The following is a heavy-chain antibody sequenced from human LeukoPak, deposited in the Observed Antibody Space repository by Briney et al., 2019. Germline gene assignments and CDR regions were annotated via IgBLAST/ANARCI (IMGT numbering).Heavy chain of an antibody. Sequence: GGSLRLSCAASGFNFSSYWMHWVRQAPGKGLVWVSRINSDGSSTSYADSVKGRFTISRDNAKNTLYLQMNSLRAEDTAVYYCASRALSGTYYVYYFDYWGQGNLVTVAS. D-gene: IGHD1-26*01. CDR3: ASRALSGTYYVYYFDY. CDR1: GFNFSSYW. J-gene: IGHJ4*02. CDR2: INSDGSST. V-gene: IGHV3-74*01.